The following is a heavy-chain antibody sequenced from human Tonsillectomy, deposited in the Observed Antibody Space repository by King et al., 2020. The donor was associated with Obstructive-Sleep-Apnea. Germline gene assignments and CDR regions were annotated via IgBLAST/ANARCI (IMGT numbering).Heavy chain of an antibody. CDR1: GFTFSSYA. CDR2: ISGSGGST. J-gene: IGHJ5*02. CDR3: AKDSSYYYDSSGWGNWFDP. D-gene: IGHD3-22*01. Sequence: VQLVESGGGLVQPGGSLRLSCAASGFTFSSYAMSWVRQAPGKGLEWVSAISGSGGSTYYAESVKGRFTISRDNSKNTLYMQMKSLRAEDTAVYFCAKDSSYYYDSSGWGNWFDPWGQGTLVTVSS. V-gene: IGHV3-23*04.